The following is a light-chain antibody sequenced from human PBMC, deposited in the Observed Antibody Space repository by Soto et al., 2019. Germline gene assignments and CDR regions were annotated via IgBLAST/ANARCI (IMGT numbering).Light chain of an antibody. J-gene: IGLJ2*01. Sequence: SYELTQPPSVSVAPGQTARITCGGHNIGSQSVHWYQQKPGLAPFLVVYNDNDRRSGIPERFSGSNSGNTATLTITRVEAGDEADYYCQVWDDSGDQVVFGGGTKLTVL. CDR1: NIGSQS. CDR3: QVWDDSGDQVV. V-gene: IGLV3-21*02. CDR2: NDN.